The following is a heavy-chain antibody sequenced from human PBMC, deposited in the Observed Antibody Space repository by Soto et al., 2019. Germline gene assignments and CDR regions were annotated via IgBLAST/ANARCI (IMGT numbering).Heavy chain of an antibody. J-gene: IGHJ6*02. V-gene: IGHV3-30-3*01. CDR3: ARDYITMVRGVMPIGYYGMDV. CDR2: ISYDGSNK. CDR1: GFTFSSYA. D-gene: IGHD3-10*01. Sequence: GGSLRLSCAASGFTFSSYAMHWVRQAPGKGLEWVAVISYDGSNKYYADSVKGRFTISRDNSKNTLYLQMNSLRAEDTAVYYCARDYITMVRGVMPIGYYGMDVWGQGTTVTVSS.